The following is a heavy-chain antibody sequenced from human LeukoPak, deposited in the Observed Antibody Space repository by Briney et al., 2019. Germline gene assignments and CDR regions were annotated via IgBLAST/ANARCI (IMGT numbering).Heavy chain of an antibody. D-gene: IGHD1-1*01. V-gene: IGHV3-23*01. CDR1: GFTFKIHG. CDR2: VGGGNDIS. CDR3: AKDATPMNGIWDHFDS. J-gene: IGHJ4*02. Sequence: GSLRLSCVASGFTFKIHGMSWVRQAPGKGLEGVSSVGGGNDISYSDSVKGRFTGSRDDAKSTVYLQMNSLRVEDTAIYFCAKDATPMNGIWDHFDSWGQGTLVTVSS.